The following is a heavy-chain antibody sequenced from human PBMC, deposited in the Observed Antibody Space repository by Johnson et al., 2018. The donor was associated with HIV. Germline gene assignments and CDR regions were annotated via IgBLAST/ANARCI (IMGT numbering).Heavy chain of an antibody. CDR1: GFTFDDYA. J-gene: IGHJ3*01. CDR3: ARDRRVAAITYAFDF. V-gene: IGHV3-23*04. Sequence: VQLVESGGGLVQPGGSLRLSCAASGFTFDDYAMHWVRQAPGKGLECVSAISGSGGSTYYADSVKGRFTISRDNAKNSLYLQINGLSAEDTAVYYCARDRRVAAITYAFDFWGQGTMVTVSS. CDR2: ISGSGGST. D-gene: IGHD6-13*01.